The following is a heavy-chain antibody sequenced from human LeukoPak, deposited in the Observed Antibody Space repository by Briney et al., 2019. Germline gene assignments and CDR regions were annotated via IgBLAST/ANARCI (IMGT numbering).Heavy chain of an antibody. CDR1: GFTFSDYY. CDR3: ARWSLLTPVSY. CDR2: ISSSDITI. D-gene: IGHD3-10*01. Sequence: AAGSLRLSCVASGFTFSDYYMSWIRQPPGKGLEWVSYISSSDITIYYADSVKGRFTISRDNAKNSLYLQMSSLRAEDTAVYYCARWSLLTPVSYWGQGTLVTVSS. V-gene: IGHV3-11*04. J-gene: IGHJ4*02.